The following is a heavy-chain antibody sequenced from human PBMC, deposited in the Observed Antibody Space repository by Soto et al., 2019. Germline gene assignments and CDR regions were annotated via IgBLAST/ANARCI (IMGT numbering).Heavy chain of an antibody. CDR2: ISGSGGST. CDR1: GFTFSSYA. J-gene: IGHJ6*02. Sequence: GGSLRLSCAASGFTFSSYAMSWVRQAPGKGLEWVSAISGSGGSTYYADSVKGRFTISRDNSKNTLYLQMNSLRAEDTAVYYCAKEGYYYDSSGYYRAEGEVYYYGMDVWGQGTTVTVSS. V-gene: IGHV3-23*01. CDR3: AKEGYYYDSSGYYRAEGEVYYYGMDV. D-gene: IGHD3-22*01.